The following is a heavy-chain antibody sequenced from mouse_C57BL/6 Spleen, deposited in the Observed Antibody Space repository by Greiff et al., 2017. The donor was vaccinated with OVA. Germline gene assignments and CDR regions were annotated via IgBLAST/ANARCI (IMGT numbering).Heavy chain of an antibody. J-gene: IGHJ2*01. V-gene: IGHV1-55*01. CDR2: IYPGSGSP. CDR1: GYTFTSYW. Sequence: QVQLLQPGAELVKPGASVKMSCKASGYTFTSYWITWVQQWPGQGLEWIGDIYPGSGSPNYNEKFKSKATLTVDTNTSTAYMQLSSLTSEDSAVYDCARQDYYGHFDYWGQGTTLTVSS. D-gene: IGHD1-1*01. CDR3: ARQDYYGHFDY.